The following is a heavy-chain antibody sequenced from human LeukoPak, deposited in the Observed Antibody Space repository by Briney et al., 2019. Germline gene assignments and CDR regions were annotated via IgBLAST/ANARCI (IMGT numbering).Heavy chain of an antibody. J-gene: IGHJ4*02. V-gene: IGHV3-9*01. CDR3: AEGPMVRGVIGYFDY. Sequence: GGSLRLSCAASGFTFDDYAMHWVRQAPGKGLEWVSGISWNSGSIGYADSVKGRFTISRDNAKNSLYLQMNSLRAEDTALYYCAEGPMVRGVIGYFDYWGQGTLVTVSS. CDR1: GFTFDDYA. D-gene: IGHD3-10*01. CDR2: ISWNSGSI.